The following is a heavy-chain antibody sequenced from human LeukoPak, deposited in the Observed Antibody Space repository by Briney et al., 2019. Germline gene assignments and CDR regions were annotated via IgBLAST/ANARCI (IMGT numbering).Heavy chain of an antibody. Sequence: PSETLSLTCTVSGGSISSGGYYWSWIRQHPGKGLEWIGYIYYSGSTYYNPSLKSRVTISVDTSKNQFSLKLGSVTAADTAVYYCARVPLDGGEPLIDYWGQGTLVTVSS. CDR2: IYYSGST. V-gene: IGHV4-31*03. J-gene: IGHJ4*02. D-gene: IGHD1-14*01. CDR3: ARVPLDGGEPLIDY. CDR1: GGSISSGGYY.